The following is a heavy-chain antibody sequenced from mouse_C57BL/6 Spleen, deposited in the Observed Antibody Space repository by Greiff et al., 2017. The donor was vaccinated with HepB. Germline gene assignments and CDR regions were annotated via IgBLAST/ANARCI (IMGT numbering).Heavy chain of an antibody. CDR1: GYSITSGYY. D-gene: IGHD1-1*01. CDR3: ARTSTRTVLQYYAMDY. CDR2: ISYDGSN. V-gene: IGHV3-6*01. J-gene: IGHJ4*01. Sequence: VQLKESGPGLVKPSQSLSLTCSVTGYSITSGYYWNWIRQFPGNKLEWMGYISYDGSNNYNPSLKNRISITRDTSKNQFFLKLNSVTTEDTATYYCARTSTRTVLQYYAMDYWGQGTSVTVSS.